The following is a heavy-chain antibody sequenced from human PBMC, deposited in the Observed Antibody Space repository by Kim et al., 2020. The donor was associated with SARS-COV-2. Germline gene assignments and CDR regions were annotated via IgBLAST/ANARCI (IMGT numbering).Heavy chain of an antibody. J-gene: IGHJ6*03. CDR1: GGSISSGGYY. Sequence: SETLSLTCTVSGGSISSGGYYWSWIRQHPGKGLEWIGYIYYSGSTYYNPSLKSRVTISVDTSKNQFSLKLSSVTAADTAVYYCARGGYCSSTSCYTRGFYYYYYYMDVWGKGTTVTVSS. D-gene: IGHD2-2*02. V-gene: IGHV4-31*03. CDR2: IYYSGST. CDR3: ARGGYCSSTSCYTRGFYYYYYYMDV.